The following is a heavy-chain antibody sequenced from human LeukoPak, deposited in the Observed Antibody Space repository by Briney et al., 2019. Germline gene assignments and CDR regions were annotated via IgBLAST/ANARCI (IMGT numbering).Heavy chain of an antibody. CDR1: GGTFSSYA. CDR3: ASYCSGGSCYSWGLDYFDY. V-gene: IGHV1-69*13. CDR2: IIPIFGTA. J-gene: IGHJ4*02. Sequence: ASVKVSCKASGGTFSSYAISWVRQAPGQGLEWMGGIIPIFGTANYAQKFQGRATITADESTSTAYMELSSLRSEDTAVYYCASYCSGGSCYSWGLDYFDYWGQGTLVTVSS. D-gene: IGHD2-15*01.